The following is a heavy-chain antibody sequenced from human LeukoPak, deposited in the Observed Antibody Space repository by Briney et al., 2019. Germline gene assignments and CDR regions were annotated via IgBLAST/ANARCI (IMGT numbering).Heavy chain of an antibody. Sequence: SSETLSLTCTVSGGSISSYYWSWIRQPPGKGLEWIGYIYYSGSTNYNPSLKSRVTISVDTSKNQFSLKLSSVTAADTAVYYCARRGCSSTSCLKRVYYYYYGMDVWGQGTTVTVSS. V-gene: IGHV4-59*12. D-gene: IGHD2-2*01. CDR2: IYYSGST. CDR3: ARRGCSSTSCLKRVYYYYYGMDV. CDR1: GGSISSYY. J-gene: IGHJ6*02.